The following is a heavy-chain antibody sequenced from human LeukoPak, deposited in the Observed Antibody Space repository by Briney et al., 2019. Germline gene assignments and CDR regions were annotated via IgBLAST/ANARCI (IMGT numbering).Heavy chain of an antibody. Sequence: SETLSLTCTVSGGSIRSSSYYWGWIRQPPGKGLEWIGSIYYSGSTYYNPSLKSRVTISVDTSKNQFSLKLSSVTAADTAVYYCARDRSGSYYALSPFDYWGQGTLVTVSS. D-gene: IGHD1-26*01. CDR2: IYYSGST. J-gene: IGHJ4*02. CDR3: ARDRSGSYYALSPFDY. V-gene: IGHV4-39*07. CDR1: GGSIRSSSYY.